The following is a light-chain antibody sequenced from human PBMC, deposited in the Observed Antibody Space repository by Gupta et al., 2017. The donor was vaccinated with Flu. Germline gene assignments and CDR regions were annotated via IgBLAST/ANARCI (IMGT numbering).Light chain of an antibody. CDR1: STDVGGYNS. CDR3: GSYTRDTTPDG. J-gene: IGLJ1*01. Sequence: QSALTQPASVSGSPGQSITISCTGTSTDVGGYNSVSWFQQHPGDVPKLLRDEVTNRPSGVWDRVAGSKSGKKASPTIXGXQAEDEXEDECGSYTRDTTPDGFGTGNKVTV. V-gene: IGLV2-14*01. CDR2: EVT.